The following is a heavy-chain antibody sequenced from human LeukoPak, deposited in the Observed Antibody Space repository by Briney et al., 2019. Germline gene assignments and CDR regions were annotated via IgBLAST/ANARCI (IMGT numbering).Heavy chain of an antibody. Sequence: SVKVSCKASGGTFSSYAISWVRQAPGQGLEWMGGIIPIFGTANYAQKFHGRFTITADESTSTAYMELSSLRSEDTAVYYCARGLIAAAGTAYYYYGMDVWGQGTTVTVSS. V-gene: IGHV1-69*13. CDR2: IIPIFGTA. D-gene: IGHD6-13*01. CDR3: ARGLIAAAGTAYYYYGMDV. CDR1: GGTFSSYA. J-gene: IGHJ6*02.